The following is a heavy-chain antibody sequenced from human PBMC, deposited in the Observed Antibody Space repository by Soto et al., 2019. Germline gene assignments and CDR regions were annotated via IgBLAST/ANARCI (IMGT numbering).Heavy chain of an antibody. D-gene: IGHD3-16*01. CDR2: IYHSGST. V-gene: IGHV4-38-2*01. Sequence: LTCAVSGYSISSGYYWGWIRQPPGKGLEWIGSIYHSGSTYYNPSLKSRVTISVDTSKNQFSLKLSSVTAADTAVYYCEAYIDSFDYWGQGTLVTVSS. J-gene: IGHJ4*02. CDR1: GYSISSGYY. CDR3: EAYIDSFDY.